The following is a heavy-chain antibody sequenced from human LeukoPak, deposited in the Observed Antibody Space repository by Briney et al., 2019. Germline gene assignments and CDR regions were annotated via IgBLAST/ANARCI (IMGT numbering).Heavy chain of an antibody. CDR1: GYTFTSYG. CDR3: ASGTYYYDSSGYYPVDV. D-gene: IGHD3-22*01. J-gene: IGHJ6*04. Sequence: ASVKVSCKASGYTFTSYGISWVRQAPGQGLEWMGWISAYNGNTNYAQKLQGRVTMTTDTSTSTAYMELRSLRSDDTAVYYCASGTYYYDSSGYYPVDVWGKGTTVTVSS. CDR2: ISAYNGNT. V-gene: IGHV1-18*01.